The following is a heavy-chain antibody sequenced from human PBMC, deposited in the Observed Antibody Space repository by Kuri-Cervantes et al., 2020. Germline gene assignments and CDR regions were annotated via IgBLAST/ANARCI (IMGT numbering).Heavy chain of an antibody. CDR1: GYTFTSYD. V-gene: IGHV1-8*02. J-gene: IGHJ4*02. CDR3: ARAGGDYESFLYYFDY. CDR2: MNPNSGNT. D-gene: IGHD4-17*01. Sequence: ASVKVSCKASGYTFTSYDINWVRQATGQGLEWMGWMNPNSGNTGYAQKFQGRVTMTRNTSISTAYMELSSLRSEDTAVYYCARAGGDYESFLYYFDYWGQGTLVTVSS.